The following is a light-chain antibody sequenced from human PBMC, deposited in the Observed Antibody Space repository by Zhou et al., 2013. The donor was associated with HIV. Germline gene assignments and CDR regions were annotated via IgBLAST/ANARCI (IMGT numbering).Light chain of an antibody. V-gene: IGKV1-39*01. Sequence: DIQMTQSPSSLSASVGDRVTITCRASFNIRESLNWYQHSPGKTPKLLMYHVSRLQSGVAPRFMGSGSGTEFTLTITGLHRDDFATYYCLHYDGASYTFGQGTKLENK. CDR2: HVS. CDR1: FNIRES. J-gene: IGKJ2*01. CDR3: LHYDGASYT.